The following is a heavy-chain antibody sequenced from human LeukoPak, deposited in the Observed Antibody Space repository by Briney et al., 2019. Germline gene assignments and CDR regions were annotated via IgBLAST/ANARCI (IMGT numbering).Heavy chain of an antibody. CDR1: GYTFTNYD. V-gene: IGHV1-8*01. CDR2: MRPNRCNT. Sequence: ASVKVSCEASGYTFTNYDINWVRQATGQGLECMGWMRPNRCNTGYAQKFQGRVTISRDSSINSVYMEVCSLRSEDRAVYYCARGLRGEILQTGYWGQGTLVTVSS. CDR3: ARGLRGEILQTGY. D-gene: IGHD1-26*01. J-gene: IGHJ4*02.